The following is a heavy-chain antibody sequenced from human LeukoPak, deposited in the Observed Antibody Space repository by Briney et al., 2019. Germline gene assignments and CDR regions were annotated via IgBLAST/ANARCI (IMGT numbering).Heavy chain of an antibody. V-gene: IGHV4-4*07. J-gene: IGHJ4*02. CDR2: IYSTGST. D-gene: IGHD6-13*01. Sequence: SETLSLTCTVSGGSISSYYWSWIRQPAGKGLEWIGRIYSTGSTNYNPSLKSRVTMSVDTSKNQFSLRLRSVTAADTAVYYCARQIVSAGTAGFDFWGQGALVTVSS. CDR1: GGSISSYY. CDR3: ARQIVSAGTAGFDF.